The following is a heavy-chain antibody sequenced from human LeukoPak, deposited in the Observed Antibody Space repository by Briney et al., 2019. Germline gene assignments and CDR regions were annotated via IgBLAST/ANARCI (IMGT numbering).Heavy chain of an antibody. V-gene: IGHV3-7*01. CDR3: ASEDFLIGYRGGAFDI. J-gene: IGHJ3*02. CDR1: GFTFSSYW. Sequence: GGSLRLSCAASGFTFSSYWMSWVRQAPGKGLEWVANIKQDGSEKYYVDSVKGRFTISRDNAKNSLYLQMNSLRAEDTAVYYCASEDFLIGYRGGAFDIWGQGTMVTVSS. D-gene: IGHD3-3*01. CDR2: IKQDGSEK.